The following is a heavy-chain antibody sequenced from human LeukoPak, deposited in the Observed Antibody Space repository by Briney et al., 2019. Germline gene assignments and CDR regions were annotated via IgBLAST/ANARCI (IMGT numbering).Heavy chain of an antibody. D-gene: IGHD6-19*01. Sequence: QSGSSLRLSCAASGFTFSSYGMHWVRQAPGKGLEGVAVISYDGCNKYYADSVKGRFTISRDNSKNTLYLQMNSLRAEDTAVYYCAKNTHKYSSGWYYFDYWGQETLVTVSS. V-gene: IGHV3-30*18. CDR2: ISYDGCNK. CDR1: GFTFSSYG. CDR3: AKNTHKYSSGWYYFDY. J-gene: IGHJ4*02.